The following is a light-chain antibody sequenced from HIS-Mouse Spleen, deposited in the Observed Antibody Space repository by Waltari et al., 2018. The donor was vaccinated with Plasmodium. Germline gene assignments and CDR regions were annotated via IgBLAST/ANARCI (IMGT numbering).Light chain of an antibody. CDR2: EVS. CDR3: SSYAGSNNLV. Sequence: QSALTQPPSASGAPGQSVTTACTGTRSDVGGYNYVSWYQHHPGKAPKLLIYEVSKRPSGVPDRFSGSKSGNTASLTVSGLQAEDEADYYCSSYAGSNNLVFGGGTKLTVL. CDR1: RSDVGGYNY. J-gene: IGLJ2*01. V-gene: IGLV2-8*01.